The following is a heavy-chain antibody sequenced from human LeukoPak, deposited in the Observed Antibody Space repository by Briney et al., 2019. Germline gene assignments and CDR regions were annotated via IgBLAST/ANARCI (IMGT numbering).Heavy chain of an antibody. CDR2: IYYSGST. CDR1: GGSISGSSYY. CDR3: ARHPVLRYLGT. D-gene: IGHD3-9*01. V-gene: IGHV4-39*01. Sequence: LETLSLTCTVSGGSISGSSYYWGWIRQPPGKGLEWIGSIYYSGSTSYNPSLKSRVTISADTSKNQFSLKLSSVTAADTAVYYCARHPVLRYLGTWGQGTLVTVSS. J-gene: IGHJ5*02.